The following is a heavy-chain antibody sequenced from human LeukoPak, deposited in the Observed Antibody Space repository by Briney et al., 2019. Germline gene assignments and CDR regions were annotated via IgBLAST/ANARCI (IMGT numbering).Heavy chain of an antibody. Sequence: SETLSLTCTVSGGSISSSSYYWIWIRQPPGKGPEWNGSIYYSGSTYYNPSLKSRVTISVDTSKNQFSLKLSSVTAADTAVYYCARRSIFGVVISFDYWGQGTLVTVSS. CDR3: ARRSIFGVVISFDY. CDR1: GGSISSSSYY. J-gene: IGHJ4*02. V-gene: IGHV4-39*01. D-gene: IGHD3-3*01. CDR2: IYYSGST.